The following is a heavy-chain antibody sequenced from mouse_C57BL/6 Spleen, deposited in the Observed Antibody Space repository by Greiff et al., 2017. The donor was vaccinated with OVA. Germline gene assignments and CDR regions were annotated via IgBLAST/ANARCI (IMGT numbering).Heavy chain of an antibody. CDR2: INPNYGTT. CDR1: GYSFTDYN. CDR3: ARSEGLRREAMDY. D-gene: IGHD2-4*01. J-gene: IGHJ4*01. Sequence: EVKLVESGPELVKPGASVKISCKASGYSFTDYNMNWVKQSNGKSLEWIGVINPNYGTTSYNQKFKGKATLTVDQSSSTAYMQLNSLTSEDSAVYYCARSEGLRREAMDYWGQGTSVTVSA. V-gene: IGHV1-39*01.